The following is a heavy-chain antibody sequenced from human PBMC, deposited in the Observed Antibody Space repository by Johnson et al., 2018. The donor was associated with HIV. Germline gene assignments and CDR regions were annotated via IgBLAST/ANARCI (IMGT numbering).Heavy chain of an antibody. CDR3: ATSGLTLGSSSSHAFDI. CDR1: GFTFSTYA. J-gene: IGHJ3*02. D-gene: IGHD6-6*01. CDR2: ISYDVSNK. Sequence: QVQLVESGGGVVQPGRSLRLSCAASGFTFSTYAMHWVRQTPGKGLEWVAIISYDVSNKYYADSVKGRFTISRDNSKNTLYLQMNSLRAEDTAMYYCATSGLTLGSSSSHAFDIWGQGTMVTVSS. V-gene: IGHV3-30*04.